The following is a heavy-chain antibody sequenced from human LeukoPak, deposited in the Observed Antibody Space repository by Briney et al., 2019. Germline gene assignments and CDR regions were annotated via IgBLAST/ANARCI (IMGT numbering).Heavy chain of an antibody. CDR1: GGSITSEDYF. V-gene: IGHV4-30-4*01. Sequence: PSQTLSLTCSVFGGSITSEDYFWSWIRQSPGKGLEWIGYIYDSGSTYYTPSLKSRVTISVDTSKNQFSLKLRSVTAADTAVYYCAREPLSDRYIDEWGQGILVTVSS. J-gene: IGHJ4*02. CDR2: IYDSGST. D-gene: IGHD5-18*01. CDR3: AREPLSDRYIDE.